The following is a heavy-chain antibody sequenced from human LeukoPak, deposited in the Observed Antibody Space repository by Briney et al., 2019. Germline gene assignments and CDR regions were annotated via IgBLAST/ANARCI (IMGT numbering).Heavy chain of an antibody. CDR2: IWYDGSNK. CDR3: AKGSGSLDY. D-gene: IGHD3-10*01. Sequence: GGSLRLSCAASGFTFSSYGMHWVRQAPGKGLEWVAVIWYDGSNKYYADSVKGRFTISRDNSKNTLYPQMNSLRAEDTAVYYCAKGSGSLDYWGQGTLVTVSS. CDR1: GFTFSSYG. V-gene: IGHV3-33*06. J-gene: IGHJ4*02.